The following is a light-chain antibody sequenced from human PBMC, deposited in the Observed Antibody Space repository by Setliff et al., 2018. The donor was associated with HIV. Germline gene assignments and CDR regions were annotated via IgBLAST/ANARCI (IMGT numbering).Light chain of an antibody. CDR1: SSDVGGYNY. CDR3: SSYTASSTLV. Sequence: QSVLTQPASVSGSPGQSITISCTGSSSDVGGYNYVPWYQQHPGKAPKLMIYDVSQRPSGVSDRFSGSKSGITASLTISGLQPGDESDYYCSSYTASSTLVFGGGTKVTVL. J-gene: IGLJ3*02. CDR2: DVS. V-gene: IGLV2-14*03.